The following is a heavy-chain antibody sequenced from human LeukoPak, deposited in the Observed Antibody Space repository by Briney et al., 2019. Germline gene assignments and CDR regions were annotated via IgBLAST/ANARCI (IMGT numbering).Heavy chain of an antibody. J-gene: IGHJ4*02. CDR3: AKDAMTTVTTWADY. V-gene: IGHV3-9*01. Sequence: GGSLRLSCAASGLTFDDYAMHWVRQAPGKGLEWVSGISWNSGSIGYADSVKGRFTISRDNAKNSLYLQMNSLRAEDTALYYCAKDAMTTVTTWADYWGQGTLVTVSS. CDR2: ISWNSGSI. D-gene: IGHD4-17*01. CDR1: GLTFDDYA.